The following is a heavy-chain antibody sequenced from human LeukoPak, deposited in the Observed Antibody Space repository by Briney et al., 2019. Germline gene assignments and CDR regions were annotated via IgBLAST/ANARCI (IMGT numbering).Heavy chain of an antibody. V-gene: IGHV1-18*01. CDR1: GYTFTSYG. CDR2: ISAYNGNT. D-gene: IGHD3-10*01. Sequence: GAPVKVSCKASGYTFTSYGISWVRQAPGQGLEWMGWISAYNGNTNYAQKLQGRVTMTTDTSTSTAYMELRSLRSDDTAVYYCARGPYGSGSYYEFDYWGQGTLVTVSS. J-gene: IGHJ4*02. CDR3: ARGPYGSGSYYEFDY.